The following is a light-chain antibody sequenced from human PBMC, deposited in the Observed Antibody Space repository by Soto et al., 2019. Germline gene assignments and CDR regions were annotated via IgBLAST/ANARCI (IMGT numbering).Light chain of an antibody. V-gene: IGKV1-5*03. Sequence: DIPMTQSPSTLPASVGDRVTVTCRASQSLSSWLAWYQQKSGKAPKLLIYEASSLESGVPSRFSGSGSGTEFTLTISSLQPDDFATYYCQQYESYPWTFGQGTKVEIK. CDR3: QQYESYPWT. J-gene: IGKJ1*01. CDR1: QSLSSW. CDR2: EAS.